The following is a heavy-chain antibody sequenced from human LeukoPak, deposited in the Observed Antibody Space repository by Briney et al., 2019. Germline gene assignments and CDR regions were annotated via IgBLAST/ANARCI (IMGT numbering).Heavy chain of an antibody. V-gene: IGHV3-23*01. D-gene: IGHD2-21*02. Sequence: GGSLRLSCEASGLTFSASAMTWVRQAPGKGLEWVSSIGSDNKPHYSESVKGRFAISRDNSKNTLFLQLHNLRVEDTALYYCARDLHYYLAMDVWGQGTTVTVSS. J-gene: IGHJ6*02. CDR2: IGSDNKP. CDR3: ARDLHYYLAMDV. CDR1: GLTFSASA.